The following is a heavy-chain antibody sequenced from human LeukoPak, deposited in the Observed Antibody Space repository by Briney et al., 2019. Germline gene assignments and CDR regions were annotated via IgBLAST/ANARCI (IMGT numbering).Heavy chain of an antibody. CDR2: ISVSGANS. D-gene: IGHD2-2*01. CDR1: GFTFSSYA. V-gene: IGHV3-23*01. CDR3: AKDSYRSGTNCLDY. Sequence: GGSLRLSCATSGFTFSSYALSWARQAPGKGLEWVSTISVSGANSYYADSVKGRFTISRDNSKNTVSLQMNSLRAEDTAVYYCAKDSYRSGTNCLDYWGQGTLVTVSS. J-gene: IGHJ4*02.